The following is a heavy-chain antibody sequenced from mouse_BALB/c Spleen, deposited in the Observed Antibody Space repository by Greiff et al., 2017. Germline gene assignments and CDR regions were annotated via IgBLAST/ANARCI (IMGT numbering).Heavy chain of an antibody. CDR2: ISYDGSN. CDR1: GYSITSGYY. CDR3: ARDEIYCAMDY. Sequence: VQLKESGPGLVKPSQSLSLTCSVTGYSITSGYYWNWIRQFPGNKLEWMGYISYDGSNNYNPSLENRISITRDTSKNQFFLKLNSVTTEDTATYYCARDEIYCAMDYWGQGTSVTVSS. V-gene: IGHV3-6*02. J-gene: IGHJ4*01.